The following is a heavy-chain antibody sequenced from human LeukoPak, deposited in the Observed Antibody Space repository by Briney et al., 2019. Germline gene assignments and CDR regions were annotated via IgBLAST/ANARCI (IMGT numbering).Heavy chain of an antibody. CDR3: ARDRFYGSGSYAHFDY. J-gene: IGHJ4*02. CDR2: ISSSGDII. D-gene: IGHD3-10*01. V-gene: IGHV3-11*04. CDR1: GFTFSDYY. Sequence: GGSLRLSCADSGFTFSDYYMSWIRQAPGKGLEYISYISSSGDIIYYADSVKGRFTISRDNAKNSLYLQMNSLRVEDTAVYYCARDRFYGSGSYAHFDYWGQGTLVTVSS.